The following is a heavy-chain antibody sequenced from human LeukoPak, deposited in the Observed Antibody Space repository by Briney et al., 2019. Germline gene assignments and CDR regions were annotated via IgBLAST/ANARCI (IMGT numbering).Heavy chain of an antibody. CDR3: AKGDYGDYGLVY. V-gene: IGHV3-30*18. J-gene: IGHJ4*02. D-gene: IGHD4-17*01. CDR2: ISYDGSNK. Sequence: GGSLRLSCAASGFTFSSYAMSWVRQAPGKGLEWVAVISYDGSNKYYADSVKGRFTISRDNSKNTLYLQMNSLRAEDTAVYYCAKGDYGDYGLVYWGQGTLVTVSS. CDR1: GFTFSSYA.